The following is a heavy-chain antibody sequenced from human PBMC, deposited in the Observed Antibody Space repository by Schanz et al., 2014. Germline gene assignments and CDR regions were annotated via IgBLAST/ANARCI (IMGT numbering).Heavy chain of an antibody. CDR3: DRGVRIDY. J-gene: IGHJ4*02. CDR1: GLLFSYYY. CDR2: ISFDGRKT. V-gene: IGHV3-30*07. Sequence: VQLVESGGGLVRPGGSLRLSCAASGLLFSYYYMSGVRQAPGKGLEWVGFISFDGRKTDYADSVKGRFTISRDNAKNSLYLQRNRLAAEDTAVYYSDRGVRIDYWGQGTLVTVSS. D-gene: IGHD3-3*01.